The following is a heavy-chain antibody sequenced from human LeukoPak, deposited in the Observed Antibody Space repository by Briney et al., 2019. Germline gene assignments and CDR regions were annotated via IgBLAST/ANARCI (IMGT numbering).Heavy chain of an antibody. CDR1: GFTFSSYG. Sequence: GGSLRLSCAASGFTFSSYGMSCVRQAPGKGLEWVSAISGRDTNTYYADSVQGRFTISRDISKNTLYLQMNSLRAEDTAVYYCAKRSDYGSNGNYFDSWGQGTPVTVSS. J-gene: IGHJ4*02. CDR3: AKRSDYGSNGNYFDS. D-gene: IGHD4-23*01. V-gene: IGHV3-23*01. CDR2: ISGRDTNT.